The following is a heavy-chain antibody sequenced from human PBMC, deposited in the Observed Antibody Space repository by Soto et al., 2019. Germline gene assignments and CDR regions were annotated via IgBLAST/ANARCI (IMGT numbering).Heavy chain of an antibody. Sequence: SETLSLTCTVSGGSISSYYWSWIRQPPGKGLEWIGYIYYSGSTNYNPSLKSRVTISVDTSKNQFSLKLSSVTAADTAVYYCARVQQLVHYYYYYYGMDVWGQGTTVTVS. CDR3: ARVQQLVHYYYYYYGMDV. V-gene: IGHV4-59*01. CDR2: IYYSGST. J-gene: IGHJ6*02. D-gene: IGHD6-6*01. CDR1: GGSISSYY.